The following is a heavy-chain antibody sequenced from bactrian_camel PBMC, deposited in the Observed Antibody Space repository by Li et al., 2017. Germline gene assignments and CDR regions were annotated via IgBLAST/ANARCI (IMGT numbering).Heavy chain of an antibody. J-gene: IGHJ4*01. CDR2: ISPTGQDT. V-gene: IGHV3-3*01. CDR1: SDDGDTCV. Sequence: HVQLVESGGGSAQAGGSLRLSCTASSDDGDTCVGWFRQAPGQQREGVAAISPTGQDTYYSDSVKGRFRISRDDAKNTMYLQMNNLQPEDTAMYYCAADVGSMSGNCQPNYWGQGTQVTVS. CDR3: AADVGSMSGNCQPNY. D-gene: IGHD6*01.